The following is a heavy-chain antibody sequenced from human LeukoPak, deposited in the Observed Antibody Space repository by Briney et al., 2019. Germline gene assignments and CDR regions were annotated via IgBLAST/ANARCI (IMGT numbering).Heavy chain of an antibody. D-gene: IGHD2-15*01. CDR2: IYYSGST. J-gene: IGHJ3*02. Sequence: PSETLSLTCTVSGGSISSSSYYWGWIRQPPGKGLEWIGSIYYSGSTYYNPSLKSRVTISVDTSKNQFSLKLSSVTAADTAVYYCARDCSGGSCYQVAFDIWGQGTMVTVSS. CDR3: ARDCSGGSCYQVAFDI. V-gene: IGHV4-39*07. CDR1: GGSISSSSYY.